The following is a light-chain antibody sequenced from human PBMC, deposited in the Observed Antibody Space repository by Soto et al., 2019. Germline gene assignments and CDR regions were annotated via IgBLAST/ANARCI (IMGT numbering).Light chain of an antibody. V-gene: IGLV1-40*01. CDR3: HSYDSSLRGVV. CDR2: GNN. Sequence: QSVLTQPPSVSGAPGQRVTISCTGSSSNIGAGYDVHWYQQLPGTAPKLLIYGNNNRPSGVPDRFSGSKSGTSASLAITGRPAEDVAAYYSHSYDSSLRGVVFGGGTKLTVL. J-gene: IGLJ2*01. CDR1: SSNIGAGYD.